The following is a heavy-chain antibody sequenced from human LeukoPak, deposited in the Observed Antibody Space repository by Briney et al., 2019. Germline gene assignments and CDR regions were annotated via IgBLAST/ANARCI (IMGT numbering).Heavy chain of an antibody. CDR3: ARDSYSDYVGDWFDP. D-gene: IGHD4-11*01. V-gene: IGHV1-2*02. Sequence: ASLKVSCEASGYTFAAYFIHWVRQPPGQALEWMGWINPNSGGIKYAQKFQGRVTMTRDTSISTAYMELSRLRSDDTAVYYCARDSYSDYVGDWFDPWGHGTLVTVSS. CDR2: INPNSGGI. CDR1: GYTFAAYF. J-gene: IGHJ5*02.